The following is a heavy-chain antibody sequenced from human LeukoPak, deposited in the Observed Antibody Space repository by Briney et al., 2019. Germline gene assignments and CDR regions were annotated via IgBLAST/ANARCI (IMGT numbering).Heavy chain of an antibody. V-gene: IGHV4-59*02. CDR1: GGSVSGYY. D-gene: IGHD3-22*01. CDR3: ARGPVYYYDSSGYSLFDY. Sequence: SETLSLTCTVSGGSVSGYYWSWIRQPPGKGLEYIGYVYYSGSTYYNPSLKSRVTISVDTSKNQFSLKLSSVTAADTAVYYCARGPVYYYDSSGYSLFDYWGQGTLVTVSS. CDR2: VYYSGST. J-gene: IGHJ4*02.